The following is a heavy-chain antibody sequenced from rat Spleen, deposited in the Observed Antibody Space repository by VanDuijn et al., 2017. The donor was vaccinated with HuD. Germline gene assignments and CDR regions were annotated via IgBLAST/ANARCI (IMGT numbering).Heavy chain of an antibody. CDR2: ISTSGGST. Sequence: EVQLVESGGGLVEPGGSLKVSCTASGFTFSNYDMAWVRQAPTKGLEWVASISTSGGSTYYRDSVKGRFTVSRDNAKSTLYLQMDSLRSEDTATYYCATSNWDCFDYWGQGVMVTVSS. CDR3: ATSNWDCFDY. CDR1: GFTFSNYD. V-gene: IGHV5-25*01. J-gene: IGHJ2*01. D-gene: IGHD5-1*01.